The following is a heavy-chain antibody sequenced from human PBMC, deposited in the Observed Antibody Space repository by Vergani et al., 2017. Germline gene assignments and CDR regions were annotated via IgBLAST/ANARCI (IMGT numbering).Heavy chain of an antibody. CDR2: ISYDGSNK. CDR3: ARWRSSTRYYYGMDV. CDR1: GFTFSSYG. D-gene: IGHD2-2*01. V-gene: IGHV3-30*03. J-gene: IGHJ6*02. Sequence: VQLLESGGGLVQPGGSLRLSCAASGFTFSSYGMHWVRQAPGKGLEWVAVISYDGSNKYYADSVKGRFTISRDNSKNTLYLQMNSLRAEDTAVYYCARWRSSTRYYYGMDVWGQGTTVTVSS.